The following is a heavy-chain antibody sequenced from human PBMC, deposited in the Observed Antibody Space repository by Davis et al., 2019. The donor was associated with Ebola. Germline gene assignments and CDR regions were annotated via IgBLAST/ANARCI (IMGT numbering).Heavy chain of an antibody. D-gene: IGHD1-26*01. CDR1: GFTFSSYA. J-gene: IGHJ4*02. CDR3: ARERGEWELLYYFDY. CDR2: IKQDGSNK. Sequence: GGSLRLSCAASGFTFSSYAMHWVRQAPGKGLEWVANIKQDGSNKYYADSVKGRFTISRDNSKNTLYLQMNSLRAEDTAVYYCARERGEWELLYYFDYWGQGTLVTVSS. V-gene: IGHV3-33*08.